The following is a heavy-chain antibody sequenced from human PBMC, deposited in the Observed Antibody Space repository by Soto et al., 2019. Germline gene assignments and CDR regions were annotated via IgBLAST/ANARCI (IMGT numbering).Heavy chain of an antibody. CDR3: TTVIFGYIWGSPDSFY. V-gene: IGHV3-15*01. CDR2: IKSKTDGGTT. J-gene: IGHJ4*02. Sequence: GGSLRLSCAASGFTFSNAWMSWFRQAPGKGLEWVGRIKSKTDGGTTDYAAPVKGRFTISRDDSKNTLYLQMNSLKTEDTAVYYCTTVIFGYIWGSPDSFYWGQGTLVTVSS. CDR1: GFTFSNAW. D-gene: IGHD3-16*01.